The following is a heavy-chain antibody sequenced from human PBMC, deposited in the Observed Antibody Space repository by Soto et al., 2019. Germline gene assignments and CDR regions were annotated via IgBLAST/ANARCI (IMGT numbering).Heavy chain of an antibody. D-gene: IGHD3-9*01. Sequence: QIQLVQSGGDVKTPGASVKVSCTTSRYTFTSHGIAWVRQAPGQGLEWMGWISTFNGKTDYAQKFQGRVTMTADTITSSVHMELRSLRSDDTAVYYCARLLTEGATFREDAFDLCGPGTKVTVSS. CDR2: ISTFNGKT. J-gene: IGHJ3*01. CDR3: ARLLTEGATFREDAFDL. CDR1: RYTFTSHG. V-gene: IGHV1-18*01.